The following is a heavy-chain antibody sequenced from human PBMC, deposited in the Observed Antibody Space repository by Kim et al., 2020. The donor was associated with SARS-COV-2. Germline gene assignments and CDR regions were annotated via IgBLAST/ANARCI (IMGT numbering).Heavy chain of an antibody. J-gene: IGHJ4*02. Sequence: GGSLRLSCAASGFTFSSYAMSWVRQAPGKGLEWVSAISGSGGSTYYADSVKGRFTISRDNSKNTLYLQMNSLRAEDTAVYYCAKDRLGYCSGGSCYAVGWGQGTLVTGSS. CDR1: GFTFSSYA. V-gene: IGHV3-23*01. D-gene: IGHD2-15*01. CDR3: AKDRLGYCSGGSCYAVG. CDR2: ISGSGGST.